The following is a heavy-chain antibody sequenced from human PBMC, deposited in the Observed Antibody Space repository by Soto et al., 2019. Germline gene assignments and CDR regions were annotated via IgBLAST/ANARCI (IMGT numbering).Heavy chain of an antibody. J-gene: IGHJ4*02. Sequence: PSETLSLTCTVSGGSVNSDNFYWSWTRQPPGRGLEWIGYIYYTGSTNYNPSLKSRVTISIDTSRNQFSLKLSSVTAADTAVYYCAREFSNSPEAFDSWGQGSLVTVSS. CDR1: GGSVNSDNFY. CDR2: IYYTGST. CDR3: AREFSNSPEAFDS. D-gene: IGHD6-6*01. V-gene: IGHV4-61*01.